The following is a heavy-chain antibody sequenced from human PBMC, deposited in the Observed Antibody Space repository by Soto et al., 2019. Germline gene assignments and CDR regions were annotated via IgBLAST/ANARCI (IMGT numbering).Heavy chain of an antibody. Sequence: QVQLVQSGAEVKKPGSSVKVSCKASGGTFSSYAISWVRQAPGQGLEWMGGIIPIFGTANYAQKFQGRVTITADESTSTAYMELSSLRSEDTAVYYCVSTPLRLGELSLSYYFDYWGQGTLVTVSS. CDR2: IIPIFGTA. V-gene: IGHV1-69*01. J-gene: IGHJ4*02. CDR1: GGTFSSYA. CDR3: VSTPLRLGELSLSYYFDY. D-gene: IGHD3-16*02.